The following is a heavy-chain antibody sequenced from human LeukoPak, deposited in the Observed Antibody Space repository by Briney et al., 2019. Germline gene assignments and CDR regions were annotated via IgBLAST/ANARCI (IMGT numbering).Heavy chain of an antibody. J-gene: IGHJ4*02. Sequence: GGSLRLSCAASGFTFSSYAMSWVRQAPGKGLEWVSAISGSGGSTYYADSVKGRFTISRDDSKNTLYLQMNSLKTEDTAVYYCTTEADIVVVVAAEYYYDSSGWGQGTLVTVSS. CDR3: TTEADIVVVVAAEYYYDSSG. CDR2: ISGSGGST. CDR1: GFTFSSYA. D-gene: IGHD2-15*01. V-gene: IGHV3-23*01.